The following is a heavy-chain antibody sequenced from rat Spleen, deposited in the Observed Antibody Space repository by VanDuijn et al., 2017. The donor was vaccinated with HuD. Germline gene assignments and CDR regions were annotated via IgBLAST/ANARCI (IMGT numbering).Heavy chain of an antibody. CDR2: ISYDGSST. J-gene: IGHJ3*01. Sequence: EVQLVESGGGLVQPGRSMKLSCAASGFTFSNYDMAWVRQAPKKGLEWVATISYDGSSTYYRDSVKGRFTISRENAKSTLYLQMDSLRSEDTATYYCARDDYSGDYFDYWGQGTLVTVSS. D-gene: IGHD1-1*01. CDR3: ARDDYSGDYFDY. V-gene: IGHV5-7*01. CDR1: GFTFSNYD.